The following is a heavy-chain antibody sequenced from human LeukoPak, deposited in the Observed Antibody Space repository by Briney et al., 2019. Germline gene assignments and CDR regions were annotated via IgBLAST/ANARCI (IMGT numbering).Heavy chain of an antibody. J-gene: IGHJ3*02. CDR2: ISSSSSDI. Sequence: PGGSLRLSCAASGFTFSSCTMNWVRQAPGKGLEWVSCISSSSSDIYYADSVKGRFTISRDNSKNSLYLQMNSLRAEDTAVYYCARDRTAAWTDDAFDIWGQGTMVTVSS. D-gene: IGHD6-13*01. CDR1: GFTFSSCT. CDR3: ARDRTAAWTDDAFDI. V-gene: IGHV3-21*01.